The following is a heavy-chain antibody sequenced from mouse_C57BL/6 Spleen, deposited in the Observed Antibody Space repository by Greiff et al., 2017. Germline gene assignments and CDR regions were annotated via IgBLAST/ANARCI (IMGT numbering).Heavy chain of an antibody. J-gene: IGHJ4*01. CDR2: INPNNGGT. V-gene: IGHV1-22*01. CDR1: GYTFTDYN. CDR3: ARYDYDEDYAMDY. Sequence: VQLKESGPELVKPGASVKMSCKASGYTFTDYNMHWVKQSHGKSLEWIGYINPNNGGTSYNQKFKGKATLTVNKSSSTAYMELRSLTSEDSAVYYCARYDYDEDYAMDYWGQGTSVTVSS. D-gene: IGHD2-4*01.